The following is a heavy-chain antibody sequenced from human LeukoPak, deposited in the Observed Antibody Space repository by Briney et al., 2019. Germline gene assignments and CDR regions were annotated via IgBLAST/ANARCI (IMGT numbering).Heavy chain of an antibody. D-gene: IGHD3-22*01. Sequence: SETLSLTCTVSGGSISSYYWSWIRQPPGKGLEWIGYIYYSGGTNYNPSLKSRVTISVDTSKNQFSLKLSSVTAADTAVYYCARPHAGRYYDWVYWGQGTLVTVSS. CDR2: IYYSGGT. V-gene: IGHV4-59*08. J-gene: IGHJ4*02. CDR3: ARPHAGRYYDWVY. CDR1: GGSISSYY.